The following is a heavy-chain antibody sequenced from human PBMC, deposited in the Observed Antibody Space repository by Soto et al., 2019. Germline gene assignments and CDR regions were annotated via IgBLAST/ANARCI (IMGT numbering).Heavy chain of an antibody. CDR2: IYYSGST. J-gene: IGHJ6*02. CDR1: GGSISSYY. Sequence: QVQLQESGPGLVKPSETLSLTCTVSGGSISSYYWSWIRQPPGKGLEWIGYIYYSGSTNYNPSPKSRVTISVDTSKNQFSLKLSSVTAADTAVYYCAGGERLPPYYYYGMDVWGQGTTVTVSS. D-gene: IGHD3-16*01. V-gene: IGHV4-59*01. CDR3: AGGERLPPYYYYGMDV.